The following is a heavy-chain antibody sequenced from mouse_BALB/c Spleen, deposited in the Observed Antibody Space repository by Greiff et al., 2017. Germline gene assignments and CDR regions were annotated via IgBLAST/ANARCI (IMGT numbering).Heavy chain of an antibody. CDR2: IAPANGNA. CDR3: ASRLAY. Sequence: EVQLQQSGAELVKPGASVKLSCTASGFNIKDTYMHWVNQRPERGLEWIGRIAPANGNAEYDPKFQGKATITTDTSSNIAYLQLSSLTSEDSAVYYCASRLAYWGQGTLVTVSA. J-gene: IGHJ3*01. V-gene: IGHV14-3*02. CDR1: GFNIKDTY.